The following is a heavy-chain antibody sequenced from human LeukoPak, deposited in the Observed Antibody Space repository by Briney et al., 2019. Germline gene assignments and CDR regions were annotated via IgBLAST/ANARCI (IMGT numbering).Heavy chain of an antibody. CDR3: ARSAGNVLTYDYSYFDY. CDR2: ISWNSGSI. V-gene: IGHV3-9*01. D-gene: IGHD3-9*01. J-gene: IGHJ4*02. Sequence: AGGSLRLSCAASGFTFDDYAMHWVRQAPGKGLEWVSGISWNSGSIGYADSVKSRFTISRDNAKNSLYLQMNSLRVEDTAVYYCARSAGNVLTYDYSYFDYWGQGTLVTVSS. CDR1: GFTFDDYA.